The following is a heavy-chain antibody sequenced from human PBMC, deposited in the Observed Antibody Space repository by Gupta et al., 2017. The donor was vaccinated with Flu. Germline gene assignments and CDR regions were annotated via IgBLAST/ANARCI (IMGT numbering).Heavy chain of an antibody. Sequence: EVQLLESGGALVQPGGSLRLSCAASGLTFSDYAMNGVRQAPGKGLEWVSTVGAGGDRTFYADSVMGRFTISRDNSNNTVYLQMNSLRGDDTAVYYGAKDRSGNPAIDYWGQGTLVTVSA. V-gene: IGHV3-23*01. D-gene: IGHD6-13*01. CDR3: AKDRSGNPAIDY. J-gene: IGHJ4*02. CDR1: GLTFSDYA. CDR2: VGAGGDRT.